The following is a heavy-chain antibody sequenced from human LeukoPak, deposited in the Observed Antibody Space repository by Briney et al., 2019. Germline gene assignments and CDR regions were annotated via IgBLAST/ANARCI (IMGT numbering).Heavy chain of an antibody. J-gene: IGHJ4*02. V-gene: IGHV3-23*01. CDR1: GFTFSSYG. D-gene: IGHD3-22*01. CDR3: AKSAIYYYDSSGYYWFDY. Sequence: GGTLRLSCAASGFTFSSYGMSWVRQAPGKGLEWVSAISGSGGSTYYADSVKGRFTISRDNSKNTLYLQMNSLRAEDTAVYYCAKSAIYYYDSSGYYWFDYWGQGTLVTVSS. CDR2: ISGSGGST.